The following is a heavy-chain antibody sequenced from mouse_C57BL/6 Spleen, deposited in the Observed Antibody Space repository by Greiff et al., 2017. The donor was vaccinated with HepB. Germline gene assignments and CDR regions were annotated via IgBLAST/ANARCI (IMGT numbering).Heavy chain of an antibody. CDR1: GFTFSSYG. CDR3: AREITTVVATHWYFDV. V-gene: IGHV5-6*01. CDR2: ISSGGSYT. J-gene: IGHJ1*03. Sequence: EVMLVESGGDLVKPGGSLKLSCAASGFTFSSYGMSWVRQTPDKRLEWVATISSGGSYTYYPDSVKGRFTISRDNAKNTLYLQMSSLKSEDTAMYYCAREITTVVATHWYFDVWGTGTTVTVSS. D-gene: IGHD1-1*01.